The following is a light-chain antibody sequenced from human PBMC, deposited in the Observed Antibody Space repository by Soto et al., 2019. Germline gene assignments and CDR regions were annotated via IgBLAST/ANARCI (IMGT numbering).Light chain of an antibody. CDR2: GAS. V-gene: IGKV3-20*01. CDR1: QSISSN. Sequence: EIVMTQSPATLSVSPGERATLSCRASQSISSNLVWYQQKAGQAPRLLIYGASTRAAGIPDRFSGSGAGTDFTLTSSRLEPEDFAVYYCQQYGSSPRTFGQGTKVDIK. CDR3: QQYGSSPRT. J-gene: IGKJ1*01.